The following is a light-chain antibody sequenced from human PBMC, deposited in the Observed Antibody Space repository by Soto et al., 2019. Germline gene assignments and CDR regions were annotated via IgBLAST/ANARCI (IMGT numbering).Light chain of an antibody. J-gene: IGKJ5*01. CDR1: QSVSSN. CDR3: QQHDILLIT. CDR2: GAS. Sequence: EIVMKESPDTVSVSEGERATXSCRASQSVSSNLAWYQQKPGHAPRLLIYGASSRATGIPDRFSGSGSGTDFTLTISSLEPEDFAVYYCQQHDILLITFCQVTRIEIK. V-gene: IGKV3D-15*01.